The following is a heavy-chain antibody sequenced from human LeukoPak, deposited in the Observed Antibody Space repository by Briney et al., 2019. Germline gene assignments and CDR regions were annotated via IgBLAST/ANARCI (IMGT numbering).Heavy chain of an antibody. CDR3: ARHPRYCSGTSCYNFDY. V-gene: IGHV5-51*01. CDR1: GYSFTTYW. J-gene: IGHJ4*02. CDR2: IYPGDSDT. Sequence: GESLKISCKGSGYSFTTYWIGWVRQLPGKGLEWMGIIYPGDSDTRYSPSFQGQVTISADKSISTAYLQWSSLKASDTAMYYCARHPRYCSGTSCYNFDYWGQGTLVTVSS. D-gene: IGHD2-2*02.